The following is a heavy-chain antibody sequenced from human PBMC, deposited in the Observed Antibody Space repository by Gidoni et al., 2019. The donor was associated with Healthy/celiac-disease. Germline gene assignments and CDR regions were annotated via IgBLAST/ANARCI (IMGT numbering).Heavy chain of an antibody. Sequence: EVQLLESGGGLVQPGGSLRLSCSASGFTFSSSAMSWVRQAPGKGLGWVSAISGSGGSTYYADSVKGRFTISRDNSKNTLYLQMNSLRAEDTAVYYCAKVGRGYSSGCHPSPGCYYYGMDVWGQGTTVTVSS. J-gene: IGHJ6*02. CDR1: GFTFSSSA. CDR2: ISGSGGST. D-gene: IGHD6-19*01. CDR3: AKVGRGYSSGCHPSPGCYYYGMDV. V-gene: IGHV3-23*01.